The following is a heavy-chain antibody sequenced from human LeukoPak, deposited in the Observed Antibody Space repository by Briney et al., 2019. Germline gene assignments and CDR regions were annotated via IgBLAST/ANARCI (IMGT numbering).Heavy chain of an antibody. CDR3: AGDSGTDGRHLDY. Sequence: SETLSLTCAVSGGSISSSNWWRWVRQPPGKGLEWIGEIYHSGSTNYNPSLKSRVTISVDKSKNQFSLKLSSVTAADTAVYYCAGDSGTDGRHLDYWGQGTLVTVSS. CDR2: IYHSGST. J-gene: IGHJ4*02. D-gene: IGHD2-8*02. V-gene: IGHV4-4*02. CDR1: GGSISSSNW.